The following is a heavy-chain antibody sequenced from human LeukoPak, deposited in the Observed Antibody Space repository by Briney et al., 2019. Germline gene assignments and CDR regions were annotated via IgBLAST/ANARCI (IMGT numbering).Heavy chain of an antibody. CDR1: GYTFTGYY. Sequence: ASVKVSCMASGYTFTGYYMHWVRQAPGQGLEWMGWINPNSGGTNYAQKFQGRVTMTRDTSISTAYMELSRLRSDDTAVYYCARLGIAAAGTMTYWGQGTLVTVSS. V-gene: IGHV1-2*02. J-gene: IGHJ4*02. CDR2: INPNSGGT. D-gene: IGHD6-13*01. CDR3: ARLGIAAAGTMTY.